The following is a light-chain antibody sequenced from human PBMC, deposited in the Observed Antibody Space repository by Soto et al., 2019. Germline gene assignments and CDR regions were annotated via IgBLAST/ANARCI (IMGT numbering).Light chain of an antibody. CDR2: EVN. J-gene: IGLJ1*01. CDR1: RSDIGDSNF. Sequence: LTQPASVSGSPGQSVTISCAGPRSDIGDSNFISWYQHSPGKAPRLLIYEVNNRPSGVSKRFSGSKAGNTASLTISGLLDDDEADYFCASFRSGTILVFGSGTKVTVL. CDR3: ASFRSGTILV. V-gene: IGLV2-14*01.